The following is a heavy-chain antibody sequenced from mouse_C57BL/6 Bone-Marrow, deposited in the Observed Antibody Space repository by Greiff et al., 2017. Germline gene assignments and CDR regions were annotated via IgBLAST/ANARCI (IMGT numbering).Heavy chain of an antibody. J-gene: IGHJ3*01. CDR2: IHPNSGST. Sequence: QVQLQQPGAELVKPGASVKLSCKASGYTFTSYWMHWVKQRPGQGLEWIGMIHPNSGSTNYNEKFKSKATLTVDKSSSTAYMQLSSLTSEDSAVYYCARHGSSSWLAYWGQGTLVTVSA. D-gene: IGHD1-1*01. V-gene: IGHV1-64*01. CDR3: ARHGSSSWLAY. CDR1: GYTFTSYW.